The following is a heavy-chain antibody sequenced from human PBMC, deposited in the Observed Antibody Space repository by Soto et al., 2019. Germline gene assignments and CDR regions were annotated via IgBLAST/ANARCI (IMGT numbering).Heavy chain of an antibody. D-gene: IGHD3-10*01. CDR1: GGSISSGGYY. J-gene: IGHJ6*02. V-gene: IGHV4-31*03. CDR3: ARCPLLWFGELPTYYGMDV. CDR2: IYYSGST. Sequence: TLSLTCTVSGGSISSGGYYWSWIRQHPGKGLEWIGYIYYSGSTYYNPSLKSRVTISVDTSKNQFSLKLSSVTAADTAVYYCARCPLLWFGELPTYYGMDVWGQGTTVTVSS.